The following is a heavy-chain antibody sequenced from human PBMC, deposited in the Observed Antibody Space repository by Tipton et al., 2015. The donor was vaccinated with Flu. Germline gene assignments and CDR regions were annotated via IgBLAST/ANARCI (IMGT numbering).Heavy chain of an antibody. J-gene: IGHJ6*04. CDR1: GGSITIRSSY. D-gene: IGHD6-19*01. Sequence: TLSLTCTVSGGSITIRSSYWGWIRQPPGKGLEYIGSSYYTGSTYYNPSLKSRVTISVDTSKNQFSLRLTSVTAADTAVYYCVRERGVQWLPEPLYGMDLWGKGTTVTVSS. CDR2: SYYTGST. V-gene: IGHV4-39*07. CDR3: VRERGVQWLPEPLYGMDL.